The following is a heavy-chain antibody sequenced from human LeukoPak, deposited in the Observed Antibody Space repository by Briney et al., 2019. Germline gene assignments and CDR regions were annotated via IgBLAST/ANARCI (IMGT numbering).Heavy chain of an antibody. J-gene: IGHJ4*02. CDR1: GFTFSSHG. CDR2: IWYDGSNK. Sequence: GRSQRLSCAASGFTFSSHGMHWVRQAPGKGLEWVAVIWYDGSNKYYVDSVKGRFTISRDNSKNTLYLEMNGLRAEDTAVYYCARELASGITGTIDYWGQGTLVTVSS. D-gene: IGHD1-7*01. CDR3: ARELASGITGTIDY. V-gene: IGHV3-33*01.